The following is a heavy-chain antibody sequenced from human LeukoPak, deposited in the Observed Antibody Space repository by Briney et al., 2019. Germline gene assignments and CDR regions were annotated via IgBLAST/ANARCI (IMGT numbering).Heavy chain of an antibody. CDR2: ISYSGDT. CDR1: GDSVGSNY. Sequence: PSETLSLTCSVSGDSVGSNYWSWVRQPPGKGLEWIGYISYSGDTKYNPSLKSRLSMSVDTSKNQCSLMLTSVTAADTAVYYCARGSGWYPHWGQGTLVTVSS. V-gene: IGHV4-59*02. CDR3: ARGSGWYPH. J-gene: IGHJ1*01. D-gene: IGHD6-19*01.